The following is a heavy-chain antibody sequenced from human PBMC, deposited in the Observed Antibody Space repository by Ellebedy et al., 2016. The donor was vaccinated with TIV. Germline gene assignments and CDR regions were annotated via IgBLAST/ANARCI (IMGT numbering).Heavy chain of an antibody. J-gene: IGHJ4*02. Sequence: SVKVSCKASGGTFSSFAISWVRQAPGQGLEWMGGIIPILGMTNYAQKFQGRVTITADMSTSTAYLELSSLRSEDTALYYCARYCGGDCSPGNFDYWGQGTLVTVSS. CDR3: ARYCGGDCSPGNFDY. CDR2: IIPILGMT. V-gene: IGHV1-69*10. CDR1: GGTFSSFA. D-gene: IGHD2-21*02.